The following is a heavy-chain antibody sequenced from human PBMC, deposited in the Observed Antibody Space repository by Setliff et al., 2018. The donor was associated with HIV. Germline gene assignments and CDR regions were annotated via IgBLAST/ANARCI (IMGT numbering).Heavy chain of an antibody. Sequence: PSETLSLTCTVSGGSISSHYWSWIRQPPGKGLEWCGEVNHSGGANYNPSLKSRVIMAVDTSKNEFSLKLSSVTAADTAVYYCARVFPHPYGNSWFDTWGQGILVTVSS. CDR1: GGSISSHY. V-gene: IGHV4-59*11. CDR2: VNHSGGA. D-gene: IGHD3-16*01. CDR3: ARVFPHPYGNSWFDT. J-gene: IGHJ5*02.